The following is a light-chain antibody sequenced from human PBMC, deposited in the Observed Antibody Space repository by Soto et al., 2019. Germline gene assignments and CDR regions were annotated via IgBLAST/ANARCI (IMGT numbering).Light chain of an antibody. CDR1: QSISRY. CDR3: QQSFNRPWT. Sequence: DIQMTQSPSSLSASVRDRVSITCRASQSISRYLHWYQQKPGEAPKVLIYAASSLQSGVPSRFSGSGSGTDLTLTISSLQPEDFATYYCQQSFNRPWTFGQGTKVDIK. CDR2: AAS. J-gene: IGKJ1*01. V-gene: IGKV1-39*01.